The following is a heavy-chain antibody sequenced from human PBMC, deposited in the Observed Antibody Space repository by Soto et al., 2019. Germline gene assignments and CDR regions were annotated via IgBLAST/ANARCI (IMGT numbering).Heavy chain of an antibody. CDR1: GGTFSSYA. Sequence: QVQLVQSGAEVKKPGSSVKVSCKASGGTFSSYAISWVRQAPGQGLEWMGGIIPISDTTNYAQKFQGRVTSNADESTSTAYMELSSLRSEDTAVYYCARSQGSSTSLEIYYYYYYGMDVWGQGTTVTVSS. J-gene: IGHJ6*02. CDR3: ARSQGSSTSLEIYYYYYYGMDV. CDR2: IIPISDTT. D-gene: IGHD2-2*01. V-gene: IGHV1-69*01.